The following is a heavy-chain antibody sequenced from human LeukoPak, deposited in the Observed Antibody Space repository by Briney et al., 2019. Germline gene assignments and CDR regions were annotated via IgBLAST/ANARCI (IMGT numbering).Heavy chain of an antibody. CDR3: ARHFRVDYDILTGANWFDP. J-gene: IGHJ5*02. Sequence: PSETLSLTCAVSGASISSYYWSWIRQSPGKGLEWIGSIYYSGSTNYNPSLKSRVTISVDTSKNQFSLKLSSVTAADTAVYYCARHFRVDYDILTGANWFDPWGQGTLVTVSS. CDR1: GASISSYY. CDR2: IYYSGST. D-gene: IGHD3-9*01. V-gene: IGHV4-59*08.